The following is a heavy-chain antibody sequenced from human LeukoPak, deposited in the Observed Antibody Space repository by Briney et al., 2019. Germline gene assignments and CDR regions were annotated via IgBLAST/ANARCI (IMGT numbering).Heavy chain of an antibody. Sequence: GGSLRLSCTASGLIFRNYAMTWVRQAPRKGLEWVSTISGDGTETFYADSVKGRFTISRDNSENTHYLQMSSLRAEDTGIYYCAKGGHYSFFDYWGQETLVTVSS. J-gene: IGHJ4*02. CDR1: GLIFRNYA. CDR3: AKGGHYSFFDY. V-gene: IGHV3-23*01. D-gene: IGHD4-11*01. CDR2: ISGDGTET.